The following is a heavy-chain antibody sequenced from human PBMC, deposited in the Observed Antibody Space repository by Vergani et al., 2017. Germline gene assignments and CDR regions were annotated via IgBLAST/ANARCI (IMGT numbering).Heavy chain of an antibody. CDR3: AGPQGTSAYYYGGFDY. D-gene: IGHD3-22*01. Sequence: QVQLVASGGGVVQPGRSLRLFCAASGFILSSYRMHWVPRAPGKGLEGVAFIRYDGSNKYYADSVKGRFTISRDNSKNTLYLQMNSLRAEDTAVYYCAGPQGTSAYYYGGFDYWGQGILVTVSS. J-gene: IGHJ4*02. CDR1: GFILSSYR. V-gene: IGHV3-30*02. CDR2: IRYDGSNK.